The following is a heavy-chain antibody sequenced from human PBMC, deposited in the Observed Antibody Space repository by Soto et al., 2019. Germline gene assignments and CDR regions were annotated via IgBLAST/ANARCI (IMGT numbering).Heavy chain of an antibody. CDR2: INPNNGGT. CDR1: GYTFTAYY. Sequence: GASVKVSCKASGYTFTAYYIHWVRQAPGQGLEWMAWINPNNGGTNYAQKFQGRATMTRDTSISTAYMELSRLRSDDTAVYYCARLVFGNGWSGWGQGTLVTVSS. D-gene: IGHD6-19*01. CDR3: ARLVFGNGWSG. V-gene: IGHV1-2*02. J-gene: IGHJ4*02.